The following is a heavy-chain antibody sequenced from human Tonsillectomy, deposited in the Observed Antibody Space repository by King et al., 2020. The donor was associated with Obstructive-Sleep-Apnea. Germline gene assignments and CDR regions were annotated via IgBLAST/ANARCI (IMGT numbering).Heavy chain of an antibody. CDR1: GGSVSSGSYY. V-gene: IGHV4-61*01. CDR3: ARDAKEYDYGDYVHAFDI. CDR2: IYYSVST. J-gene: IGHJ3*02. D-gene: IGHD4-17*01. Sequence: VQLQESGPGLVKPSETLSLTCTVSGGSVSSGSYYWSWIRQPPGKGLEWIWYIYYSVSTTSNPSLKSLVTISVDPSKTQYSLKLSSVTAADTAVYYCARDAKEYDYGDYVHAFDIWGQGTMVTVSS.